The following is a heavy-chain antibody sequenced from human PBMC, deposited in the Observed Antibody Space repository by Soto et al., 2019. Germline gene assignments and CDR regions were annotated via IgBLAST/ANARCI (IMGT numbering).Heavy chain of an antibody. D-gene: IGHD1-26*01. Sequence: ASVKVFCKASGYTFTSYYMHWVRQAPGQGLEWMGIINPSGGSTSYAQKFQGRVTMTRDTSTSTVYMELSSLRSEDTAVYYCAHTRAVAFDIWGQGTMVTVSS. J-gene: IGHJ3*02. CDR3: AHTRAVAFDI. V-gene: IGHV1-46*01. CDR2: INPSGGST. CDR1: GYTFTSYY.